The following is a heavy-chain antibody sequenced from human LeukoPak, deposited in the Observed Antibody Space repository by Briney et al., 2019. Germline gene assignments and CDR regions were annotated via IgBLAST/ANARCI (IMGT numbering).Heavy chain of an antibody. CDR3: ARDLAAAGTGDWFDS. CDR2: IYHSGST. J-gene: IGHJ5*01. V-gene: IGHV4-4*02. CDR1: GGSISSSNW. D-gene: IGHD6-13*01. Sequence: PSETLSLTCAVSGGSISSSNWWSWVRQPPGKGLEWIGEIYHSGSTNYNPSLKSRVTISVDKSKNQLSLKLSSVTAADTAVYYCARDLAAAGTGDWFDSWGQGTLVTVSS.